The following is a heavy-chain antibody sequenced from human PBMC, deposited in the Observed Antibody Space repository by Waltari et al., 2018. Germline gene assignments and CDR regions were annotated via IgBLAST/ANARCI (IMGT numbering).Heavy chain of an antibody. CDR1: GGSFSGYY. D-gene: IGHD5-18*01. CDR2: INHSGST. Sequence: QVQLQQWGAGLLKPSETLSLTCAVYGGSFSGYYWSWIRQHPGKGLEWLGEINHSGSTKYNPSLKSRVTISLDTSKNQFSLKLSSVSAADTAVYYCARGRLEGGDYSYGLSYYYYYGMDVWGQGTTVTVSS. J-gene: IGHJ6*02. CDR3: ARGRLEGGDYSYGLSYYYYYGMDV. V-gene: IGHV4-34*01.